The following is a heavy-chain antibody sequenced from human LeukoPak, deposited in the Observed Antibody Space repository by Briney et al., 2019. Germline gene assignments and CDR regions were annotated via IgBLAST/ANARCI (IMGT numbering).Heavy chain of an antibody. Sequence: ASVKVSCTVSGYSLTDLSLHWVRQAPGKGLEWMGGFDPEDGEPIYAQKFQGRLSMTEDTSKDTGYIELRTLRSEDTALYYCAKSHGDYGLLDYWGQGTLVTVSS. CDR1: GYSLTDLS. V-gene: IGHV1-24*01. J-gene: IGHJ4*02. CDR2: FDPEDGEP. D-gene: IGHD4-17*01. CDR3: AKSHGDYGLLDY.